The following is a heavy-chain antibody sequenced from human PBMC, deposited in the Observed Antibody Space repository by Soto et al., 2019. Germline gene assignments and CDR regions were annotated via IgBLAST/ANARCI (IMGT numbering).Heavy chain of an antibody. D-gene: IGHD2-2*01. CDR1: GGSISSYY. V-gene: IGHV4-59*08. CDR2: IYYSGST. J-gene: IGHJ5*02. CDR3: ARGLGYCSSTSCYVWFDP. Sequence: SETLSLTCTVSGGSISSYYWSWIRQPPGKGLEWIGYIYYSGSTSYNPSLKSRVTISVDTSKNQFSLKLSSVTAADTAVYYCARGLGYCSSTSCYVWFDPWGQGTLVTVSS.